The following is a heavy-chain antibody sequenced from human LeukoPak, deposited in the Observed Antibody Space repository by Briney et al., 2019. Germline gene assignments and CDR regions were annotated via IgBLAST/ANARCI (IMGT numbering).Heavy chain of an antibody. D-gene: IGHD3-3*01. CDR2: TSGSI. J-gene: IGHJ6*03. CDR1: GASISSHY. Sequence: SETLSLTCAVSGASISSHYWSWIRQPPGKGLEWIGYTSGSISDNPSLKSRVAVSVDPSQNQVSLSLTSVTAADTAVYYCARVLAIFGPDTTDFYMDVSGKGTTVTVYS. CDR3: ARVLAIFGPDTTDFYMDV. V-gene: IGHV4-59*11.